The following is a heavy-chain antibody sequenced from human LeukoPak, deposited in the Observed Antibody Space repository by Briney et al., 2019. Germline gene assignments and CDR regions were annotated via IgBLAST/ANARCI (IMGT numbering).Heavy chain of an antibody. D-gene: IGHD2-21*02. CDR1: GFSFSNYG. V-gene: IGHV3-30*02. J-gene: IGHJ2*01. CDR2: MQYDGSVE. Sequence: PGGSLRLSCVASGFSFSNYGTHWVRQAPGKGLEWVTFMQYDGSVEFYADSVKGRFTISRDNSKNTVYLQMTSLRAEDTAFYYCAKDASNCAGDCSYIRNWYFDLWGRGTLVTVSS. CDR3: AKDASNCAGDCSYIRNWYFDL.